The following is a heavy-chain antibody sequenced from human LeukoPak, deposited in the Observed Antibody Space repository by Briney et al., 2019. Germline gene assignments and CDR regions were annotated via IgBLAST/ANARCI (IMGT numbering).Heavy chain of an antibody. Sequence: SETLSLTCTVSGGSISRYYWSWIRQPAGEGLEWIGRIYTSGSTNYNPSLKSRVTMSVDTSKNQFSLKLSSVTAADTAVYYCARIVPAAMFYYYYFYMDVWGKGTTVTVSS. D-gene: IGHD2-2*01. CDR3: ARIVPAAMFYYYYFYMDV. CDR2: IYTSGST. J-gene: IGHJ6*03. V-gene: IGHV4-4*07. CDR1: GGSISRYY.